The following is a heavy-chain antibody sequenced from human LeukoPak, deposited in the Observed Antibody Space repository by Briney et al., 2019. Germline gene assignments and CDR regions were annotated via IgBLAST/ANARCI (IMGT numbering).Heavy chain of an antibody. D-gene: IGHD3-9*01. Sequence: SETLSLTCTVSGGSISSYDWSWIRQPAGKGLEWIGRIYTSGSPNYNPSLKSRVTMSVDTSKNQFSLKLSSVTAADTAVYYCARENYDILTAYDYWGQGTLVTVSS. J-gene: IGHJ4*02. CDR3: ARENYDILTAYDY. V-gene: IGHV4-4*07. CDR2: IYTSGSP. CDR1: GGSISSYD.